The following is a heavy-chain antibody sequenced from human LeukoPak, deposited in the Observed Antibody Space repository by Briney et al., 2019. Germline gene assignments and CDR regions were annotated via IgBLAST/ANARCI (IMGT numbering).Heavy chain of an antibody. Sequence: ASVKVSCKVSGYTFTDYYMHWVQQAPGKGLEWMGLVDPEDGETIYAEKFQGRVTITADTSTDTAYMELSSLRSEDMAVYYCATIGYIAVAGNYWGQGTLVTVSS. V-gene: IGHV1-69-2*01. CDR2: VDPEDGET. J-gene: IGHJ4*02. CDR1: GYTFTDYY. CDR3: ATIGYIAVAGNY. D-gene: IGHD6-19*01.